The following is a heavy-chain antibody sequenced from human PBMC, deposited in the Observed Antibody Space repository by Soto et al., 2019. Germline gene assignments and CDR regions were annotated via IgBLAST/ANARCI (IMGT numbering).Heavy chain of an antibody. CDR1: GGSFSGYY. J-gene: IGHJ5*02. Sequence: QVQLQQWGAGLLKPPETLSLTCAVYGGSFSGYYWNWIRQPPGKGLEWIGEIDHSGYTNYNPSLKSRVTISVDTSKNQFSLRLTSVTAADTAVYYCARVRDWFDPWGQGTLVTVSS. CDR3: ARVRDWFDP. D-gene: IGHD3-3*01. CDR2: IDHSGYT. V-gene: IGHV4-34*01.